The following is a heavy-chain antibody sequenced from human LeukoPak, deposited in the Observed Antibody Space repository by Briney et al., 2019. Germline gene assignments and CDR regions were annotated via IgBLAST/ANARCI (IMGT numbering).Heavy chain of an antibody. CDR1: GFTFSSYW. CDR3: TKLTRQHCGRDCPYPSDF. D-gene: IGHD2-21*02. Sequence: PGGSLRPSCAASGFTFSSYWMHWVRHAPGRGLVWVSRINSDGSSTSYADSVTGRFTISRDNSKNTLYLQMNDLIAEDTAVYYCTKLTRQHCGRDCPYPSDFWGQGTLVTVSS. J-gene: IGHJ4*02. CDR2: INSDGSST. V-gene: IGHV3-74*01.